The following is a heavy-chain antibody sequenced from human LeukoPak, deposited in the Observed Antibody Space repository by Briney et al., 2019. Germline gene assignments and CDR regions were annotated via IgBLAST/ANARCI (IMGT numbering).Heavy chain of an antibody. CDR3: ARHSNWLLYYFDY. CDR1: GYTFTSYG. D-gene: IGHD3-9*01. Sequence: ASVKVSCKASGYTFTSYGISWVRQAPGQGLEWMGWISAYNGNTNYAQKLQGRVTMTTDTSTSTAHMELRSLRSDDTAVYYCARHSNWLLYYFDYWGQGTLVTVSS. J-gene: IGHJ4*02. CDR2: ISAYNGNT. V-gene: IGHV1-18*04.